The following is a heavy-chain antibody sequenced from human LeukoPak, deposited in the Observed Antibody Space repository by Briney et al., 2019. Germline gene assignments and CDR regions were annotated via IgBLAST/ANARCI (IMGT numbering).Heavy chain of an antibody. V-gene: IGHV4-38-2*02. CDR3: ARGYYDSSGYPYYFDY. J-gene: IGHJ4*02. CDR1: GGSVDSSYY. Sequence: SETLSLTCTVSGGSVDSSYYWVWIRQSPGKGLEWIGSIFLMSHTYYNPSLKSRVTISVDTSKNQFSLKLSSVTAADTAVYYCARGYYDSSGYPYYFDYWGQGTLVTVSS. CDR2: IFLMSHT. D-gene: IGHD3-22*01.